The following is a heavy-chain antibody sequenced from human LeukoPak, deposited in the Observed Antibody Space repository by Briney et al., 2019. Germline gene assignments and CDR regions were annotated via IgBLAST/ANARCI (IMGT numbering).Heavy chain of an antibody. D-gene: IGHD3-22*01. Sequence: GGSLRLSCAASGFTFSTYWMSWVRQAPGKGLEWVANIKQDGSEKYYVDSVKGRFTISRDNAKNSLYLQMNTLRPEDTAVYYCARESRITMIVVVTPLDYWGQGTLVTVSS. CDR1: GFTFSTYW. J-gene: IGHJ4*02. CDR2: IKQDGSEK. CDR3: ARESRITMIVVVTPLDY. V-gene: IGHV3-7*01.